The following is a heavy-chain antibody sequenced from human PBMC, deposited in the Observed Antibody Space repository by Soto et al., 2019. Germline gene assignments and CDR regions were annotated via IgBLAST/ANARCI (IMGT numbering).Heavy chain of an antibody. CDR1: GDSFNTAGYY. J-gene: IGHJ4*02. CDR2: IYSSGST. Sequence: ETLSLTCTVSGDSFNTAGYYWSWIRQHPERGLEWIGYIYSSGSTNYNPSLKSRVSISVDTSKNQFSLKLSSVTAADTAVYYCARLPERYCSGGSCSDYWGQGTLVTVSS. V-gene: IGHV4-61*08. D-gene: IGHD2-15*01. CDR3: ARLPERYCSGGSCSDY.